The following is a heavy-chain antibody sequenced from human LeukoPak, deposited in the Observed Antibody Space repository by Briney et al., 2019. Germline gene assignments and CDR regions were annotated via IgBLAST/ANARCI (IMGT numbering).Heavy chain of an antibody. Sequence: GGSLRLSCAASGFTFSSYGMHWVRQAPGKGLEWVAVIWYDGSNKYYADSVKGRFTISRDNSKNTLYLQMNSLRAEDTAVYYCARASARLYYYDSSGYWGYLDYWGQGTLVTVSS. CDR1: GFTFSSYG. CDR3: ARASARLYYYDSSGYWGYLDY. CDR2: IWYDGSNK. V-gene: IGHV3-33*01. J-gene: IGHJ4*02. D-gene: IGHD3-22*01.